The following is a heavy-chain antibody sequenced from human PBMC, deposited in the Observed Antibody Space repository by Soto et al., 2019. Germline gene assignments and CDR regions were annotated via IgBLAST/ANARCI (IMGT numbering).Heavy chain of an antibody. D-gene: IGHD6-19*01. Sequence: GGSLRLSCAASGFTFSSYSMNWVRQAPGEGLEWVSYISSSSTTIYYADSVRGRFTISRDNAKNSLYLQMNSLREEDTAVYYCARAHSSHSSGWYFDYWGQGTLVTVS. V-gene: IGHV3-48*02. CDR3: ARAHSSHSSGWYFDY. CDR1: GFTFSSYS. J-gene: IGHJ4*02. CDR2: ISSSSTTI.